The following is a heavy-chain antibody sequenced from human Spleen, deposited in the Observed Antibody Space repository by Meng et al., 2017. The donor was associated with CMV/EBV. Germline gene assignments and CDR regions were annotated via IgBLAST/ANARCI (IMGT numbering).Heavy chain of an antibody. CDR2: INHSGST. CDR3: ARVYGSGSYYLAY. CDR1: GGYFSDYY. D-gene: IGHD3-10*01. Sequence: TCAVYGGYFSDYYWSWISQPPGKGLEWIGEINHSGSTNYNPSLKSRVTLSVDTSKNQFSLKLSSVTAADTAVYYCARVYGSGSYYLAYWGHGSLVTVSS. J-gene: IGHJ4*01. V-gene: IGHV4-34*01.